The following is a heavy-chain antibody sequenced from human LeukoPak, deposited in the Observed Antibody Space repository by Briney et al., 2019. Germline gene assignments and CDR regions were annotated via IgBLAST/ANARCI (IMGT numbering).Heavy chain of an antibody. J-gene: IGHJ3*02. CDR2: ISGSGGST. CDR3: AKDSDGDYVRPSAFDI. Sequence: GGSLRLSCAASGFTFSSYAMSWVRQAPGKGLEGVSDISGSGGSTYYADSVKGRFTISRDNSKNTLYLQMNSLRAEDAAVYYCAKDSDGDYVRPSAFDIWGQGTMVTVSS. CDR1: GFTFSSYA. V-gene: IGHV3-23*01. D-gene: IGHD4-17*01.